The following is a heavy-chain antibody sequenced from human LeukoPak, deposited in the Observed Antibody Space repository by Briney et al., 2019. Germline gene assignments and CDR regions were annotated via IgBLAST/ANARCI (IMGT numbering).Heavy chain of an antibody. V-gene: IGHV1-69*05. Sequence: SVNVSCKASGGTFSSYAISWVRQAPGQGLEWMGRIIPIFGTANYAQKFQGRVTITTDESTSTAYMELSSLRSEDTAVYYCASRELSDTAIGAFDIWGQGTMVTVSS. D-gene: IGHD5-18*01. CDR2: IIPIFGTA. CDR3: ASRELSDTAIGAFDI. J-gene: IGHJ3*02. CDR1: GGTFSSYA.